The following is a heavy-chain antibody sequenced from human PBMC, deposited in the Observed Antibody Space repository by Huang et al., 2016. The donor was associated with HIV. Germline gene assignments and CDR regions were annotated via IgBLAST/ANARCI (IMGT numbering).Heavy chain of an antibody. Sequence: QVQLQESGLGLVKPSQTLSLTCTVSGDSIRRGGYYWIWIRQSPAKGLEWIDYIYYSGSSDYNPSRKSRVSISSDAFKNRVSLKLKSVTVADTAVYYCARAPATHSVFFYWGQGTLVTVSA. CDR3: ARAPATHSVFFY. CDR2: IYYSGSS. D-gene: IGHD3-3*01. V-gene: IGHV4-30-4*08. J-gene: IGHJ4*02. CDR1: GDSIRRGGYY.